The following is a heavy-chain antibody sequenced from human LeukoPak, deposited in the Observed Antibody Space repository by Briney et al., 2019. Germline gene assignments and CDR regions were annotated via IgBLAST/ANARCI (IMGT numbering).Heavy chain of an antibody. CDR1: SGSISSGGYY. CDR3: ARSEYYYDSSGWWERPFFDY. Sequence: SETLSLTCTVSSGSISSGGYYWSWIRQHPGKGLEWIGYIYYSGSTYYNPSLKSRVTISVDTSKNQFSLKLSSVTAADTAVYYCARSEYYYDSSGWWERPFFDYWGQGTLVTVSS. J-gene: IGHJ4*02. V-gene: IGHV4-31*03. CDR2: IYYSGST. D-gene: IGHD3-22*01.